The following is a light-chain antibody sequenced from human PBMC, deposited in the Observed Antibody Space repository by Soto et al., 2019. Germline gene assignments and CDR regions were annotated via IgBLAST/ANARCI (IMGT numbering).Light chain of an antibody. J-gene: IGKJ5*01. Sequence: DIVLTQSPATLSLSPGDRVTLSCRASQTVGRFLSWYQHSPGQGPRLLVYDASNRATGVPARFSDSGSETDFTLTISSLEPEDFAVYYCQQRLHWPITCGQGTRLEIK. CDR2: DAS. CDR3: QQRLHWPIT. V-gene: IGKV3-11*01. CDR1: QTVGRF.